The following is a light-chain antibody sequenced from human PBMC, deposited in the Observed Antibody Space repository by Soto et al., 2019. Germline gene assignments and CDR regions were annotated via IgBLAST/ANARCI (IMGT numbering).Light chain of an antibody. J-gene: IGKJ4*01. Sequence: EIVWTQSPVTLSLSPGERATLSCRASQSVSSDLACYQQKPGQARRLLIYDASNRATSVPARFSGSGSGTDFTLTISSLEHEDFGVYYCQQRSNWRLTFGGGTKVEIK. CDR1: QSVSSD. CDR2: DAS. V-gene: IGKV3-11*01. CDR3: QQRSNWRLT.